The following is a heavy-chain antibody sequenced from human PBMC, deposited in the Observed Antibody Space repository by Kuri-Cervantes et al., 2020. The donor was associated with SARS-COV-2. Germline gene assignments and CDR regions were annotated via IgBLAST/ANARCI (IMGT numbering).Heavy chain of an antibody. V-gene: IGHV1-18*01. J-gene: IGHJ5*02. CDR2: ISAYNGNT. CDR3: ARDAGQWLGDNWFDP. D-gene: IGHD6-19*01. Sequence: ASVKVSCKASGYTFTSYGISWVRQAPGQGLEWMGWISAYNGNTNYAQKLQGRVPMTTDTSTSTAYMELRSLRSDDTAVYYCARDAGQWLGDNWFDPWGQGTLVTVSS. CDR1: GYTFTSYG.